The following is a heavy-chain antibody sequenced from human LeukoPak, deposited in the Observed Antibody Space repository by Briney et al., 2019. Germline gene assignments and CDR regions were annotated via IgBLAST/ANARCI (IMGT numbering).Heavy chain of an antibody. J-gene: IGHJ3*02. D-gene: IGHD5-18*01. Sequence: PGGSLRLSCSASGFTFSSYAMHWVRQAPGKGLEYVSAISSNGGSTYYADSVKGRFTISRDNYKNTLNLQMSSLRAEDTAVYYCVVSYLYAFDIWGHGTMVTVSS. CDR3: VVSYLYAFDI. CDR2: ISSNGGST. V-gene: IGHV3-64D*09. CDR1: GFTFSSYA.